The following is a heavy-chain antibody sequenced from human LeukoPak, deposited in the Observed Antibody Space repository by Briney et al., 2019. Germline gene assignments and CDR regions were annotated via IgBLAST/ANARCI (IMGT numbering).Heavy chain of an antibody. Sequence: PGGSLRLSCAASGFTFSSYAMSWVRRSPGKGLEGFSAISGIGGSTYYADSVKGRFTISRDNSKNTLYLQMNSLRAEDTAVYYCANPPYSGSYGYFDYWGQGTLVTVSS. V-gene: IGHV3-23*01. CDR1: GFTFSSYA. CDR2: ISGIGGST. D-gene: IGHD1-26*01. J-gene: IGHJ4*02. CDR3: ANPPYSGSYGYFDY.